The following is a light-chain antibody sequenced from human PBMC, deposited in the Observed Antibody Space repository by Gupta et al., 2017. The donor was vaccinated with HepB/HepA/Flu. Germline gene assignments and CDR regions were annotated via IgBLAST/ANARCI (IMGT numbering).Light chain of an antibody. Sequence: EIVLTQSPATLSLSPGERATLSCRASQSVSKYLAWYQQKRGQAPRLLIYDASNRATGNTARFSGSGSGKDFTLTISSLEPEDFAGYYCQQRSNWPLCSFGQGTKLEIK. J-gene: IGKJ2*04. CDR1: QSVSKY. V-gene: IGKV3-11*01. CDR3: QQRSNWPLCS. CDR2: DAS.